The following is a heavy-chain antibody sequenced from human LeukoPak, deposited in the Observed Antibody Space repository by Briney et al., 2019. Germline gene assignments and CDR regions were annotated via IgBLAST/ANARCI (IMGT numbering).Heavy chain of an antibody. Sequence: SVKLSCKSSGGTFSSYAISWVRQAPGQGLEWMGRIIPILGIANYAQKFQGRVTITADKSTSTAYMELSSLRSEDTAVYYCARLGRDGYNDFDYWGQGTLVTVSS. J-gene: IGHJ4*02. V-gene: IGHV1-69*04. CDR1: GGTFSSYA. CDR2: IIPILGIA. CDR3: ARLGRDGYNDFDY. D-gene: IGHD5-24*01.